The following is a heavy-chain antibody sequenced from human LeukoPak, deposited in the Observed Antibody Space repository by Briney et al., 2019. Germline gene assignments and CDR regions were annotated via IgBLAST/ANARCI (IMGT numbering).Heavy chain of an antibody. V-gene: IGHV3-30*04. D-gene: IGHD4-17*01. J-gene: IGHJ6*02. CDR3: ARASGSTVTTWDV. CDR1: GFTFSSYA. CDR2: ISYDGSNK. Sequence: PGGSLRLSCAASGFTFSSYAMHWVRQAPGRGLEWVAVISYDGSNKYYADSVKGRFTISRDNSKNTLYLQMNSLRAEDTAVYYCARASGSTVTTWDVWGQGTTVTVSS.